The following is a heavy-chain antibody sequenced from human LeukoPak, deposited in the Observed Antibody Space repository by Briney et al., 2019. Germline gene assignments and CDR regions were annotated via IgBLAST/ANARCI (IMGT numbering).Heavy chain of an antibody. CDR2: TIPIFGTA. D-gene: IGHD3-9*01. CDR1: GGTFSSYA. Sequence: GASVKVSCKASGGTFSSYAISWVRQAPGQGLEWMGGTIPIFGTANYAQKFQGRVTITADESTSTAYMELSSLRSEDTAVYYCARGPQYYDILTDQAQKDAVDYYYYYMDVWGKGTTATVSS. J-gene: IGHJ6*03. CDR3: ARGPQYYDILTDQAQKDAVDYYYYYMDV. V-gene: IGHV1-69*13.